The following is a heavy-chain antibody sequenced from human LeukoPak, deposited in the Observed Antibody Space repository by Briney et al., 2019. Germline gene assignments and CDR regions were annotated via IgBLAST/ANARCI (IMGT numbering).Heavy chain of an antibody. CDR3: ARDRWSSVSSSWFFDY. J-gene: IGHJ4*02. D-gene: IGHD6-13*01. V-gene: IGHV3-7*01. CDR1: GFTFSSYW. CDR2: IKQDGSEK. Sequence: GGSLRLSCAASGFTFSSYWMSWVRQAPGKGLEWVANIKQDGSEKYYVDSVKGRFTISRDNAKNSLYLQMNSLRAEDTAVCYCARDRWSSVSSSWFFDYWGQGTLVTVSS.